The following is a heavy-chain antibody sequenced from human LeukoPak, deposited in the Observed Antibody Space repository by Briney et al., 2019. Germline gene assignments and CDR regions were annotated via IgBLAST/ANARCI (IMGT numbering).Heavy chain of an antibody. CDR2: ISGSGGST. CDR3: APQGHYYDSSGYSKYYFDY. Sequence: PGGSLRLSCAASGFTFSSYAMSWVRQAPGKGLEWVSAISGSGGSTYYADSVKGRFTISRDNSKNMLYLQMNSLRAEDTAVYYCAPQGHYYDSSGYSKYYFDYWGQGTLVTVSS. J-gene: IGHJ4*02. CDR1: GFTFSSYA. V-gene: IGHV3-23*01. D-gene: IGHD3-22*01.